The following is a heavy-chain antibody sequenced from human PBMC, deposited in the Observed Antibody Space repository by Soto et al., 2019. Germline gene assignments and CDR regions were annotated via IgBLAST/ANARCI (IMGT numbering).Heavy chain of an antibody. CDR2: INPGSRNT. Sequence: QVQLAQSGAEVKKPGASVKVSCKASGYTFTTYPIHWVRQAPGQRPEWMGWINPGSRNTKYSQKFQGRVTISMNTSATTAYMAVSSLRFEDSAVYYCARGGSGYTWFNEFWGQGTLVTVSS. CDR3: ARGGSGYTWFNEF. CDR1: GYTFTTYP. V-gene: IGHV1-3*01. D-gene: IGHD3-22*01. J-gene: IGHJ4*02.